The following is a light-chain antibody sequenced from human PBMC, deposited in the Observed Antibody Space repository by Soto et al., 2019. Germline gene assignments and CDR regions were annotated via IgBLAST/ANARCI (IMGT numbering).Light chain of an antibody. J-gene: IGLJ2*01. CDR2: DNY. CDR3: RSYASSLNFVL. Sequence: QSVLTQPPSVSGAPGQSVAISCTGTSSNVGAGYDVPWYQQLPGTAPKLLIYDNYKRPSGVPDRFSGSRSGNSASLAIAGLQAEDEALYHCRSYASSLNFVLFGGGTKLTVL. V-gene: IGLV1-40*01. CDR1: SSNVGAGYD.